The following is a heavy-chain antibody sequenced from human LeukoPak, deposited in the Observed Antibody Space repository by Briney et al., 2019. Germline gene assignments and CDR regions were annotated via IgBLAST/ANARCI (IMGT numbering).Heavy chain of an antibody. CDR2: IIPILGIA. Sequence: SVKVSCKASGGTFSSYTISWVRQAPGQGLEWMGRIIPILGIANYAQKFQGRVTITADKSTSTAYMELSSLRSEDTAVYYCARIYGDVRVGYYFDYWGQGTLVTVSS. D-gene: IGHD4-17*01. CDR1: GGTFSSYT. CDR3: ARIYGDVRVGYYFDY. V-gene: IGHV1-69*02. J-gene: IGHJ4*02.